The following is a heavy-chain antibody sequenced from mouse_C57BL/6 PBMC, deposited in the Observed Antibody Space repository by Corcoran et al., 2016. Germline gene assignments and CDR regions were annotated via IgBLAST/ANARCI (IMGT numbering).Heavy chain of an antibody. V-gene: IGHV1-69*01. J-gene: IGHJ1*03. Sequence: QVQLQQPGAELVMPGASVKLSCKASGYTFTSYWMHWVKQRPGQGLEWIGEIDPSDSYTNYNQKFKGKSTLTVDKSSSTAYMQLSSLTSEDSAVYYCARRVYSGYWYFDVWGTGTTVTVSS. CDR2: IDPSDSYT. CDR1: GYTFTSYW. D-gene: IGHD1-1*01. CDR3: ARRVYSGYWYFDV.